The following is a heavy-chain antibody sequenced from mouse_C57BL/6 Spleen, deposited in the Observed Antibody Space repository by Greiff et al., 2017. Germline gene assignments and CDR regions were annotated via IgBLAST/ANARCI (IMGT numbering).Heavy chain of an antibody. CDR2: IHPNSGST. CDR1: GYTFTSYW. Sequence: QVQLQQPGAELVKPGASVKLSCKASGYTFTSYWMHWVKQRPGQGLEWIGMIHPNSGSTNYNEKFKSKATLTVDKSSSTAYMQLSSLTSEDSAVYYCARDGTTVVASFDYWGQGTTLTVSS. V-gene: IGHV1-64*01. CDR3: ARDGTTVVASFDY. D-gene: IGHD1-1*01. J-gene: IGHJ2*01.